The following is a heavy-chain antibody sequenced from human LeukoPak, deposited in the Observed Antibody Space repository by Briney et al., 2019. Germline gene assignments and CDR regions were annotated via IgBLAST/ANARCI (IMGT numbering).Heavy chain of an antibody. CDR1: GFTFSIFP. V-gene: IGHV3-30*04. CDR3: ARDSELSAVYYFDS. CDR2: ISSGSEK. Sequence: GGSLRLSCEASGFTFSIFPMHWVRQAPGKGLEWVALISSGSEKYYADSVKGRFTISRDNSKNMLYLQMNSLRADDTAVYYCARDSELSAVYYFDSWGQGTLVIVSS. D-gene: IGHD1-26*01. J-gene: IGHJ4*02.